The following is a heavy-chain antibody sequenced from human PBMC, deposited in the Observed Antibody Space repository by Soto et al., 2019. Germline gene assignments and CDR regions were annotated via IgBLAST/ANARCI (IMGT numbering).Heavy chain of an antibody. D-gene: IGHD3-3*01. V-gene: IGHV1-2*04. CDR2: INPNSGGT. CDR1: GYTFTGYY. Sequence: ASVKVSCKASGYTFTGYYMHWVRQAPGQGLEWMGWINPNSGGTNYAQKFQGWVTMTRDTSISTAYMELSRLRSDDTAVYYCARSYYDFWSGYYTGIYYYGMDVWGQGTTVTVSS. J-gene: IGHJ6*02. CDR3: ARSYYDFWSGYYTGIYYYGMDV.